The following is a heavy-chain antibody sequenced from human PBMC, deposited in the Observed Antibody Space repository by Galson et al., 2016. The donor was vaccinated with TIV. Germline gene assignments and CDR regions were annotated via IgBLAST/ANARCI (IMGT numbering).Heavy chain of an antibody. CDR3: AKYYMWKENYYYMDV. J-gene: IGHJ6*03. Sequence: SLRLSCATSGFSFHHYTMHWVRQAPGKGLQWVALISWDGDNTYYADSVKGRFTISRDNSKSSLYLQMNSLRTEDTALYFCAKYYMWKENYYYMDVWGRGTTVIVS. V-gene: IGHV3-43*01. CDR2: ISWDGDNT. CDR1: GFSFHHYT. D-gene: IGHD1-26*01.